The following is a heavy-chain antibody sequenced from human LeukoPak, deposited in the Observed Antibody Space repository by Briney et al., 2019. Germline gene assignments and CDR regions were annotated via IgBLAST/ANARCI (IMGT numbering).Heavy chain of an antibody. J-gene: IGHJ6*02. D-gene: IGHD3-16*01. V-gene: IGHV4-59*01. CDR2: IYYSGTT. CDR1: GGTISSYY. CDR3: ARGRGDDGLYYYGMDV. Sequence: SETLSLTCTVSGGTISSYYWMWIRQPPGKGLEWIGFIYYSGTTDYNPSLKSRISMSVDTSRNQFSLNLSSVTAADTALYFCARGRGDDGLYYYGMDVWGHGTTVTVSS.